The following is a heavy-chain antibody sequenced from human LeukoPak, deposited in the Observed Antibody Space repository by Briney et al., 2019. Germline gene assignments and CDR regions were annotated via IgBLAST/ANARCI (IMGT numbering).Heavy chain of an antibody. D-gene: IGHD6-19*01. V-gene: IGHV3-7*04. CDR3: ARGSSGWYPNWFDP. J-gene: IGHJ5*02. Sequence: GGSLRLSCAASGFTFSSYVLSWVRQAPGKGLEWVANIKQDGSEKYYVDSVKGRFTISRDNAKSSLYLQMNSLRAEDTAVYYCARGSSGWYPNWFDPWGQGTLVTVSS. CDR1: GFTFSSYV. CDR2: IKQDGSEK.